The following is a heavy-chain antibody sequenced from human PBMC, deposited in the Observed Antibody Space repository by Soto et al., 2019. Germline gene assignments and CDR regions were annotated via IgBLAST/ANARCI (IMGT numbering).Heavy chain of an antibody. D-gene: IGHD3-10*01. Sequence: QVQLVQSGAEVKKPGSSVKVSCKASGGTFSSYAISWVRQAPGQGLEWMGGIIPIFGTANYAQKFQGRVMITADESTSTAYMELSSLRSEDTAVYYCAKTYYYGSGSYSYGMDVWGQGTTVTVSS. CDR2: IIPIFGTA. CDR1: GGTFSSYA. CDR3: AKTYYYGSGSYSYGMDV. J-gene: IGHJ6*02. V-gene: IGHV1-69*01.